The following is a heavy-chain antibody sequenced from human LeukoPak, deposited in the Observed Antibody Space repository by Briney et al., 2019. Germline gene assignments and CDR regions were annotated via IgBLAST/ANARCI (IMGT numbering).Heavy chain of an antibody. CDR2: INIGGTNT. V-gene: IGHV3-11*01. CDR1: GFTFNDYY. J-gene: IGHJ5*02. Sequence: IPGGSLRLSCAASGFTFNDYYMSWTRQAPGKGLEWLSYINIGGTNTHYADSVKGRFTISRDNAKKSLYLEMNNLRAEDTAVYYCATDGAGFDTWGQGVLVTVSS. CDR3: ATDGAGFDT.